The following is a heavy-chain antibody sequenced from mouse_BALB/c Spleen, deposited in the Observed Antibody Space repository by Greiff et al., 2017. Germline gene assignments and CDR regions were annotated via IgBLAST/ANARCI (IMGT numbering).Heavy chain of an antibody. J-gene: IGHJ3*01. CDR1: GFSLTSYG. CDR2: IWAGGST. Sequence: LVAPSQSLSITCTVSGFSLTSYGVHWVRQPPGKGLEWLGVIWAGGSTNYNSALMSRLSISKDNSKSQVFLKMNSLQTDDTAMYYCAREGGTFAYWGQGTLVTVSA. D-gene: IGHD4-1*01. V-gene: IGHV2-9*02. CDR3: AREGGTFAY.